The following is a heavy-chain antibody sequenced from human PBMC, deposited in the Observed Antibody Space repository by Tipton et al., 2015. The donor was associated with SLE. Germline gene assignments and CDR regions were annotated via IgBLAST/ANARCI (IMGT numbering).Heavy chain of an antibody. V-gene: IGHV5-51*03. J-gene: IGHJ3*01. CDR1: GYRFTTYW. CDR3: ARITSNGYYYGAFDF. Sequence: QLVQSGAEVKKPGESLKISCKASGYRFTTYWIGWVRQMPGKGLEWMGFIYPGDSDTRYSPSFQGHVTISADKSITTAFLQWNSTKASDTAMYYCARITSNGYYYGAFDFWGQGTMVTVSS. D-gene: IGHD3-22*01. CDR2: IYPGDSDT.